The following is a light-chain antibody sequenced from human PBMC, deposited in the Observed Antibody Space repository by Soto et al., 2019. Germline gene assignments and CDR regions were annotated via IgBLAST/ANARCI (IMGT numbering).Light chain of an antibody. CDR2: EVV. J-gene: IGLJ1*01. CDR1: KNDIGVYDF. CDR3: KSYAGSNNYV. V-gene: IGLV2-8*01. Sequence: QSALTQPPSASGSPGQSVTISCTGTKNDIGVYDFVSWYQHHPGKAPRLIIYEVVQRPSGVPDRFSGSKSGNTASLTVSGLQAAYEADYFCKSYAGSNNYVFGSGT.